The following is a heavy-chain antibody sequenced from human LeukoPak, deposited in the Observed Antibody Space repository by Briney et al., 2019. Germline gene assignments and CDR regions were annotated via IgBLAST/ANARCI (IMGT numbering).Heavy chain of an antibody. CDR2: IKQDASEE. Sequence: GGSLRLSCAVSGFTVSSNYMSWVRQAPGKGLEWVANIKQDASEEYYVDSVKGRFILSRDNAKNSLYLQMHSLRAEDTAVYYCARDKGGYGYYSMDVWGKGTTVTVSS. CDR3: ARDKGGYGYYSMDV. J-gene: IGHJ6*03. V-gene: IGHV3-7*01. D-gene: IGHD3-3*01. CDR1: GFTVSSNY.